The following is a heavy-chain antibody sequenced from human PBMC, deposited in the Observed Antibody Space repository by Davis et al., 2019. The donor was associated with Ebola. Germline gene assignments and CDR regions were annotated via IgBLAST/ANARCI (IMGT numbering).Heavy chain of an antibody. J-gene: IGHJ6*02. V-gene: IGHV3-20*04. CDR2: INWNGGST. CDR3: AKEARTLYYYYYGMDV. Sequence: GGSLRLSCAASGFTFDDYGMSWVRQAPGKGLEWVSGINWNGGSTGYADSVKGRFTISRDNAKNSLYLQMNSLRAEDTAVYYCAKEARTLYYYYYGMDVWGQGTTVTVSS. CDR1: GFTFDDYG.